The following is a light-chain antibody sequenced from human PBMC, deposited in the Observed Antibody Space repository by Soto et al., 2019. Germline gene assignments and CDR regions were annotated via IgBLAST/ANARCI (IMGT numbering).Light chain of an antibody. CDR3: FSFTITRNHV. V-gene: IGLV2-14*01. CDR2: EVN. CDR1: SSDIGAYDY. Sequence: QSALTQPASLSGSPGQSITISCTGTSSDIGAYDYVSWFQQHPGKAPKLMISEVNNRPSGVSNRFSGSKSGNTPYLTIPGLQVEDEAEYFCFSFTITRNHVLGNGPKATVL. J-gene: IGLJ1*01.